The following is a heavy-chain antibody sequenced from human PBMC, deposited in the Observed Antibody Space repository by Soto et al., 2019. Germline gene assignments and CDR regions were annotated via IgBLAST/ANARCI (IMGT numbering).Heavy chain of an antibody. CDR3: ARPLIVGAPADAFDI. CDR1: CGSISSSSYY. J-gene: IGHJ3*02. V-gene: IGHV4-39*01. Sequence: PSETLSLTCTVSCGSISSSSYYWGWIRQPPGKGLEWIGSIYYSGSTYYNPSLKSRVTISVDTSKNQFSLKLSSVTAADTAVYYCARPLIVGAPADAFDIWGQGTMVTVSS. CDR2: IYYSGST. D-gene: IGHD1-26*01.